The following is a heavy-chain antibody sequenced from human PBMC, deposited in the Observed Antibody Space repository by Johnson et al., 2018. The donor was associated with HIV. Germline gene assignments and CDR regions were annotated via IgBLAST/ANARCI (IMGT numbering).Heavy chain of an antibody. CDR2: ISYDGSNK. V-gene: IGHV3-30*14. CDR3: ASISLGAFDI. Sequence: QVQLVESGGTLVKPGGSLRLSCAASGFTFSSYAMHWVRQAPGKGLEWVAVISYDGSNKYYADSVKGRFTISRDNSKNTLYLQMGSLRAEDMAVYFCASISLGAFDIWGQGTMVTVSS. J-gene: IGHJ3*02. CDR1: GFTFSSYA.